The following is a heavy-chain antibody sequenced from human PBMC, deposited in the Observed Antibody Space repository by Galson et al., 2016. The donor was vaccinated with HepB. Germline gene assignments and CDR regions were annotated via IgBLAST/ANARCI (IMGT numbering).Heavy chain of an antibody. CDR1: GYSFTNYW. D-gene: IGHD5-18*01. Sequence: QSGAEVKKPGESLKISCKGSGYSFTNYWIGWVRQMPDKGLEWMGIIYPGDSDTRYSPSFKGQVTISADKSISTAYLQWSSLKASDTAMYYCARLPDTAMVSHYFDYWGQGALVTVSS. V-gene: IGHV5-51*01. J-gene: IGHJ4*02. CDR2: IYPGDSDT. CDR3: ARLPDTAMVSHYFDY.